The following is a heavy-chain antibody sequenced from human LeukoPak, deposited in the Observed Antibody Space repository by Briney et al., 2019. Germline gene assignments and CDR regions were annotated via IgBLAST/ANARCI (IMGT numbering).Heavy chain of an antibody. J-gene: IGHJ5*02. V-gene: IGHV1-69*05. CDR1: GYTFTSYG. D-gene: IGHD3-3*02. CDR3: ARDRIFGVVMTFDP. Sequence: ASVKVSCKASGYTFTSYGISWVRQAPGQGLEWMGGIIPIFGTANYAQKFQGRVTITTDESTSTAYMELSSLRSEDTAVYYCARDRIFGVVMTFDPWGQGTLVTVSS. CDR2: IIPIFGTA.